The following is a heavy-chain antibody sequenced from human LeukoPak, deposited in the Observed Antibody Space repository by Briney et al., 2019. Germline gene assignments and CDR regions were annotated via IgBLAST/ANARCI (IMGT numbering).Heavy chain of an antibody. CDR3: ARVAGTRYY. CDR2: INHSGST. V-gene: IGHV4-34*01. D-gene: IGHD6-13*01. J-gene: IGHJ4*02. CDR1: GGSSSGYY. Sequence: SETLSLTCAVYGGSSSGYYWSWIRQPPGKGLEWIGEINHSGSTNYNPSLKSRVTISVDTSKNQFSLKLSSVTAADTAVYYCARVAGTRYYWGQGTLVTVSS.